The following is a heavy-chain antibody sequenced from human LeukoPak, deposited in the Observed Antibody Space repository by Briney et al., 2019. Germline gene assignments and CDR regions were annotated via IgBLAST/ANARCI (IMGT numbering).Heavy chain of an antibody. CDR2: ISSSSRYI. J-gene: IGHJ6*02. CDR1: GFTFSSYS. D-gene: IGHD2-15*01. V-gene: IGHV3-21*01. Sequence: GGSLRLSCAASGFTFSSYSINWVRQAPGKGLEWVSSISSSSRYIYYADSVKDRFTISRDNAKNSLYLQMNSLRAEDTAVYYCARRLVAALDGMDVWGQGTTVTVSS. CDR3: ARRLVAALDGMDV.